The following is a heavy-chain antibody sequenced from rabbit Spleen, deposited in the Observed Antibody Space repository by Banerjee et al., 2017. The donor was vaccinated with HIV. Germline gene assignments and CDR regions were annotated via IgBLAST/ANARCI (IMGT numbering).Heavy chain of an antibody. CDR3: AGDLGVIVYRFSL. V-gene: IGHV1S45*01. CDR2: IYAGSTGTT. Sequence: QEQLVESGGGLVKLGASLTLTCTASGFSFSSGYDMCWVRQAPGKGLEWIACIYAGSTGTTYYANWAKGRFTISKTSSTTVTLQMASLTAADTATYFCAGDLGVIVYRFSLWGPGTLVTVS. J-gene: IGHJ4*01. CDR1: GFSFSSGYD. D-gene: IGHD6-1*01.